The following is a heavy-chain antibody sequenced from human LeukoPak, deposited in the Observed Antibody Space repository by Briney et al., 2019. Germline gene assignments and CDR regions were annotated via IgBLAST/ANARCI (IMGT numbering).Heavy chain of an antibody. CDR3: AREAARSAFDI. CDR2: IKQDGSEK. D-gene: IGHD6-6*01. Sequence: GPSLRLSCAASGLTFSSFWMSWVRQAAGKGLEWVANIKQDGSEKYYVDSVKGRFTISRDNAKNSLYLQMNSLRAEDTAVYYCAREAARSAFDIWGQGTMVTVSS. V-gene: IGHV3-7*01. J-gene: IGHJ3*02. CDR1: GLTFSSFW.